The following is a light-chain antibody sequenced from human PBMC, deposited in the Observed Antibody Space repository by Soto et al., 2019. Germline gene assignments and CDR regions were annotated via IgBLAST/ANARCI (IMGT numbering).Light chain of an antibody. CDR1: QVISTS. J-gene: IGKJ1*01. CDR2: AAS. CDR3: QQSYNTPRT. Sequence: DIQLTESPSFMSPSIGESVTITCRASQVISTSLAWYQVKPGKAPKLLIYAASTLESGAPSRFSGSGSGTDFTLTISSLQHEDFATYYCQQSYNTPRTFGQGTKVDIK. V-gene: IGKV1-39*01.